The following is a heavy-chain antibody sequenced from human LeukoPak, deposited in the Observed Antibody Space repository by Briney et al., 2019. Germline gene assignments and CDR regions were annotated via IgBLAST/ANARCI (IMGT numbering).Heavy chain of an antibody. D-gene: IGHD3-3*01. CDR1: GFTFSSYA. CDR2: ISGSGGST. Sequence: PGESLRLSCAASGFTFSSYAMSWVRQAPGKGLEWVSAISGSGGSTYYADSVKGRFTISRDNSKNTLYLQMNSLRAEDTAVYYCANTFSYDFWSGYQPFDYWGQGTLVTVSS. V-gene: IGHV3-23*01. J-gene: IGHJ4*02. CDR3: ANTFSYDFWSGYQPFDY.